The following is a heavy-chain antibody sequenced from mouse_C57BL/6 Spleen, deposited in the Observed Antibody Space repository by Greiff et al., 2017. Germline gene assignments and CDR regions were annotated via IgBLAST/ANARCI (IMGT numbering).Heavy chain of an antibody. J-gene: IGHJ3*01. CDR3: TRSNYDYDEGAWFAY. CDR2: IYPGNSDT. V-gene: IGHV1-5*01. D-gene: IGHD2-4*01. CDR1: GYTFTSYW. Sequence: VQLQQSGPVLARPGASVKMSCKTSGYTFTSYWMHWGNKRPGQGLEWMGAIYPGNSDTSYNQKLKGKAKLTAVTSASTAYMERSSLTNEDSAVYYCTRSNYDYDEGAWFAYWGQGTLVTVSA.